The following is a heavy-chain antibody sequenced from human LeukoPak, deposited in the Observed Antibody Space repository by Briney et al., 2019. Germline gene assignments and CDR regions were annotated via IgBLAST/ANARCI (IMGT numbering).Heavy chain of an antibody. D-gene: IGHD2-15*01. CDR2: IDTKTGNP. J-gene: IGHJ4*02. Sequence: GASVKVSCKASGYTFSSYAMNWVRQAPGQGLEWMGWIDTKTGNPTYAQGFTGRFVFSLDTSVSTAYLQISSLKAEDTAVYYCARSSHSPDYWGQGTLVTVSS. V-gene: IGHV7-4-1*02. CDR1: GYTFSSYA. CDR3: ARSSHSPDY.